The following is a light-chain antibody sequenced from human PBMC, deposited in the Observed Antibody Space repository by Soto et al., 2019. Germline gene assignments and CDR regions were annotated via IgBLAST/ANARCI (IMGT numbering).Light chain of an antibody. Sequence: QLVLTQPPSASGTPGQRVTISCSGSSSNIGSNYVYWYQQLPGTAPKLLIYRNNQRPSGVPDRFSGSKSGTSASLAISGLRSEDEADYYCAAWDDSLSGFAVFGGGTKLTVL. CDR1: SSNIGSNY. CDR2: RNN. CDR3: AAWDDSLSGFAV. V-gene: IGLV1-47*01. J-gene: IGLJ7*01.